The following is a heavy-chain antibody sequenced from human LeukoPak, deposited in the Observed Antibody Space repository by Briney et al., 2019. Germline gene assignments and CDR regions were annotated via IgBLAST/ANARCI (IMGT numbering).Heavy chain of an antibody. V-gene: IGHV3-23*01. CDR2: ISGSGGST. Sequence: GGSLRLSCAASRFTFNSFAMSCVRHAPGRGGEWVSAISGSGGSTYYADSVKGRFTISRDNSKNTLYLQMNSLRAEDTAVYYCAKAPITMVRGVMGGYYFDYWGQGTLVTVSP. J-gene: IGHJ4*02. CDR1: RFTFNSFA. D-gene: IGHD3-10*01. CDR3: AKAPITMVRGVMGGYYFDY.